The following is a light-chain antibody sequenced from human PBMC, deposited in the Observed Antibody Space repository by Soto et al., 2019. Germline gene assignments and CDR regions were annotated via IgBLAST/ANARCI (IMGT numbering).Light chain of an antibody. J-gene: IGKJ1*01. Sequence: EFVMTQAPSTRSVSPGERATLSFRASQSVSSNLAWYQQKPGQAPRLLIYGASTRATGISARFSGSGSGTEFTLTISSLQSEDFAAYYCQQYSNWSPWTFGQGAKVHIK. CDR2: GAS. CDR3: QQYSNWSPWT. V-gene: IGKV3-15*01. CDR1: QSVSSN.